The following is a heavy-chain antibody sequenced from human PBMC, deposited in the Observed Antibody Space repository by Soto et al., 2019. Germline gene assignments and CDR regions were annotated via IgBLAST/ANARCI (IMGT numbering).Heavy chain of an antibody. J-gene: IGHJ4*02. CDR1: GFTFSTYG. CDR3: AKDSGRGSADYYFDY. D-gene: IGHD3-10*01. V-gene: IGHV3-30*18. Sequence: GGSLRLSCAASGFTFSTYGMHWVRQAPGKGLERVAVISSDGNDKYHADSVKGRFTISRDNSRNTLYLQMNSLRAEDTAIYYCAKDSGRGSADYYFDYWGQGTLVTVSS. CDR2: ISSDGNDK.